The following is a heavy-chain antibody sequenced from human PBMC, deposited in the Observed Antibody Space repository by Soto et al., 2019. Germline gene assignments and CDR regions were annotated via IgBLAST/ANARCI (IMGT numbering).Heavy chain of an antibody. J-gene: IGHJ6*02. Sequence: SETLSLTCSVSGGSIRPFIWTWVRQPPGKGLEYIGFIYDTGYANYNPSLKSRVTISVDTSKNEFSLKLTSVTAADTAVYYCARASVGYCSSTTCPPGMDVWGQGTTVTVSS. CDR3: ARASVGYCSSTTCPPGMDV. CDR1: GGSIRPFI. CDR2: IYDTGYA. D-gene: IGHD2-2*03. V-gene: IGHV4-59*01.